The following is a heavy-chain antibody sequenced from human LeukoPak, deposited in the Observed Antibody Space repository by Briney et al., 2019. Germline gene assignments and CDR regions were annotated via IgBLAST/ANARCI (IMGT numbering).Heavy chain of an antibody. CDR1: GYTFTTYA. CDR2: INTNTGNP. D-gene: IGHD3-10*01. V-gene: IGHV7-4-1*02. Sequence: ASVKVSCKASGYTFTTYAMNWVRQAPGQGLEWMGWINTNTGNPTYAQGFTGRFVFSLDTSVSTAYLQISSLKAEDTAVYYCARDRTVLWFGEFDALDIWGQGTMVTVSS. CDR3: ARDRTVLWFGEFDALDI. J-gene: IGHJ3*02.